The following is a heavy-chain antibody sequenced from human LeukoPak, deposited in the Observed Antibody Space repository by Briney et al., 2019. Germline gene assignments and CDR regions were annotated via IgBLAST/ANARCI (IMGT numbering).Heavy chain of an antibody. V-gene: IGHV1-2*02. CDR1: GYTFTGYY. D-gene: IGHD2-2*01. CDR2: INPNSGGT. J-gene: IGHJ6*03. Sequence: ASVKVSCKASGYTFTGYYMHWVRQAPGQGLEWMGWINPNSGGTNYAQKFQGRVTMTRDTSISTAYMELSRLRSDDTAVYYCATVPAATIGGYYYYMDVWGKGTTVTVSS. CDR3: ATVPAATIGGYYYYMDV.